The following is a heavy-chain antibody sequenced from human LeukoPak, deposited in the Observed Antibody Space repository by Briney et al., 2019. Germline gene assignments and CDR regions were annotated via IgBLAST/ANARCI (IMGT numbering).Heavy chain of an antibody. CDR2: INHSGST. V-gene: IGHV4-34*01. CDR1: GESFSGYY. CDR3: ARGGRSIFGIVLNKYFDY. Sequence: SETLSLTCAAYGESFSGYYWSWIRQPPGKGLEWIGEINHSGSTNYNPSLKSRVTISVDTSKNQFSLKLSSVTAADTAVYYCARGGRSIFGIVLNKYFDYWGQGTLVTVSS. D-gene: IGHD3-3*01. J-gene: IGHJ4*02.